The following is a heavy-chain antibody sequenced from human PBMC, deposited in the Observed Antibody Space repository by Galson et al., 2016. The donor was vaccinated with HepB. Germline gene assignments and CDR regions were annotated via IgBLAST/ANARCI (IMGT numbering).Heavy chain of an antibody. J-gene: IGHJ6*04. D-gene: IGHD1-7*01. CDR1: GGSISSGGFY. Sequence: TLSLTCTVSGGSISSGGFYWSWIRQHPGKGLEWIGYIYYSGSTYYNPSPKSRVTTSVDTSKNQFSLKLSSVTAADTAVYYCAREGNWNWHTYGMDVWGKGTTVTVSS. CDR3: AREGNWNWHTYGMDV. V-gene: IGHV4-31*03. CDR2: IYYSGST.